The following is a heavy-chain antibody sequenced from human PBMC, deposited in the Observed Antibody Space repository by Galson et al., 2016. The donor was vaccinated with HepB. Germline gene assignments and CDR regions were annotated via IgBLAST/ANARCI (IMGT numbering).Heavy chain of an antibody. CDR1: GGSISSGGYS. V-gene: IGHV4-30-2*01. D-gene: IGHD4-17*01. CDR2: IYHSGST. Sequence: LSLTCAVSGGSISSGGYSWSWIRQPPGKGLEWIGDIYHSGSTYYNPSLKSRVTIAVNTSKRQFSLKLNSVTAADTAVYYCARYYGGWFDPWGQGTLVTVSS. J-gene: IGHJ5*02. CDR3: ARYYGGWFDP.